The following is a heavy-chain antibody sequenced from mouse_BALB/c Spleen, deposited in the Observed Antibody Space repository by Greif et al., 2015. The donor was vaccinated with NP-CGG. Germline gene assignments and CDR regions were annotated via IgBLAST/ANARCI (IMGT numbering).Heavy chain of an antibody. J-gene: IGHJ2*01. V-gene: IGHV5-4*02. D-gene: IGHD4-1*01. CDR2: ISDGGSYT. Sequence: DVQLQESGGGLVKPGGSLKLSCAASGFTFSDYYMYWVRQTPEKRLEWVATISDGGSYTYYPDSVKGRFTISRDNAKNNLYLQMSSLKSEDTAMYYCARDGVTGTGFDYWGQGTTLTVSS. CDR3: ARDGVTGTGFDY. CDR1: GFTFSDYY.